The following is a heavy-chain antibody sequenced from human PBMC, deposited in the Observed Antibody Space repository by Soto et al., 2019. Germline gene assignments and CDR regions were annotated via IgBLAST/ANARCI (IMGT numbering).Heavy chain of an antibody. CDR1: GGSISSGGYY. V-gene: IGHV4-31*03. D-gene: IGHD5-18*01. CDR3: ARISVDTDMAQDY. Sequence: QVQLQESGPGLVKPSQTLSLTCTVSGGSISSGGYYWSWIRQHPGKGLEWIGYIYYSGSTYYNPSIQSRVNIAVETSKNQFSLKMSSVTAADTAVYYCARISVDTDMAQDYWGQGTLVTVSS. CDR2: IYYSGST. J-gene: IGHJ4*02.